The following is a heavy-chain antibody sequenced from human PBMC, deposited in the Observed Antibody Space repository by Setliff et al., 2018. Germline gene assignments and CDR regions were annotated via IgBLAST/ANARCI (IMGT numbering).Heavy chain of an antibody. Sequence: SETLSLTCTVSGGSVNSGYDNWNWLRQPAGKGLEWIGHINRRGSTNFTPSLKSRVTISLDTSKNQFSLNLTSVTAADTAVYYCARATSGWYSAYYYYMDVWGKGTTGTVS. D-gene: IGHD6-19*01. CDR3: ARATSGWYSAYYYYMDV. CDR1: GGSVNSGYDN. J-gene: IGHJ6*03. V-gene: IGHV4-61*09. CDR2: INRRGST.